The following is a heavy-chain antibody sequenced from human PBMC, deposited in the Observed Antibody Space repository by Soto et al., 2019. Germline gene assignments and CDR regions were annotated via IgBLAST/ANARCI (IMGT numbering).Heavy chain of an antibody. D-gene: IGHD1-1*01. CDR2: ISAYNGNT. CDR1: GHTFTSYG. V-gene: IGHV1-18*04. Sequence: ASVKVSCKASGHTFTSYGISWVRQAPGQGLEWMGWISAYNGNTNYAQKLQGRVTMTTDTSTSTAYMELRSLRSDDTAVYYCASKAWNQSYFDYWGQGNLVTVSS. CDR3: ASKAWNQSYFDY. J-gene: IGHJ4*02.